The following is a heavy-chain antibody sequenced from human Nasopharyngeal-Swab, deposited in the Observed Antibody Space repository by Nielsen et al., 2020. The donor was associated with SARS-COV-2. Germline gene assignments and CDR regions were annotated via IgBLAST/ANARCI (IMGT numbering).Heavy chain of an antibody. Sequence: GESLKISCAASGFTFSSYWMTWVRQAPGKGLEWVANIKQDGSEKNYVDSVKGRFTISRDNAKNSLFLQMNILRAEDTAVYYCARAEGGGYSYGFDNWFDPWGQGTLGTVSS. CDR3: ARAEGGGYSYGFDNWFDP. V-gene: IGHV3-7*01. CDR2: IKQDGSEK. D-gene: IGHD5-18*01. CDR1: GFTFSSYW. J-gene: IGHJ5*02.